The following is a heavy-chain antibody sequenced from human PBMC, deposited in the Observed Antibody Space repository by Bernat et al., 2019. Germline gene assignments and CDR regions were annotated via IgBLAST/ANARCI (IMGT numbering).Heavy chain of an antibody. Sequence: EVQLVESGGGLVQPGGSLRLSCAASGFTFSSYAMSWVRLAPGKGLEWVSAISGIGGTTYYADSVKGRFTISRDNSKNTLYLQMNSLRAEDTAVYYCAKDRHCSGGSCTSYNWFDPWGQGNLVTVSS. V-gene: IGHV3-23*04. CDR1: GFTFSSYA. CDR2: ISGIGGTT. D-gene: IGHD2-15*01. J-gene: IGHJ5*02. CDR3: AKDRHCSGGSCTSYNWFDP.